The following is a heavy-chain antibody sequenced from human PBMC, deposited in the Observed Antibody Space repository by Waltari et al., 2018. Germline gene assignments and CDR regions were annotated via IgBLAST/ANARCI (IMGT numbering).Heavy chain of an antibody. V-gene: IGHV1-18*01. CDR3: ARERHRLMEVGYLMALDP. J-gene: IGHJ5*02. CDR1: GSTFSAFG. CDR2: ISANNGHT. Sequence: QAQLVQSGAEGKKPGASVKVSCRASGSTFSAFGTSWGRQAPGQGLEWMGWISANNGHTNLAQKFQGRLIMTEDTSTTTVYMELNYLTSDDTAVYYCARERHRLMEVGYLMALDPWGQGTLVTVSS. D-gene: IGHD6-25*01.